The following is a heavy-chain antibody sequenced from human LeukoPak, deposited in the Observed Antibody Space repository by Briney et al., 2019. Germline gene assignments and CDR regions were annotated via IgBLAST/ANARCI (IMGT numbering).Heavy chain of an antibody. J-gene: IGHJ4*02. Sequence: SQTLSLTRAISGDSVSSNSAAWNWIRQSPSRGLEWLGRTYYRSKWYNDYAVSVKSRITINPDTSKNQFSLQLNSVTPEDTAVYYCARGIPMYSGSYYYFDYWGQGTLVTVSS. CDR2: TYYRSKWYN. CDR1: GDSVSSNSAA. CDR3: ARGIPMYSGSYYYFDY. V-gene: IGHV6-1*01. D-gene: IGHD1-26*01.